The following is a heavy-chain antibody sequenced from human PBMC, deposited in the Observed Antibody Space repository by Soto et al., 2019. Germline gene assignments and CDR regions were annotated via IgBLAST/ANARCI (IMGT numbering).Heavy chain of an antibody. CDR1: RFTFDDYA. CDR3: AKEGRVSYGSRGMDV. D-gene: IGHD3-10*01. CDR2: ISWNSGSI. V-gene: IGHV3-9*01. Sequence: EVQLVESGGGLVQPGRSLRLSCAASRFTFDDYAMHWVRQARGKGLEWVSGISWNSGSIGYADSVKGRFTISRDNAKNSLYLQMNSLRAEDTALYYCAKEGRVSYGSRGMDVWGQGTTVTVSS. J-gene: IGHJ6*02.